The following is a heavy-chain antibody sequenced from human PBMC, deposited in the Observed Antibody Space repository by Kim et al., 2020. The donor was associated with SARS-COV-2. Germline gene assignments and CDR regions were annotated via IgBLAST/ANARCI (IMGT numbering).Heavy chain of an antibody. V-gene: IGHV1-18*01. CDR1: GYTFTSYG. J-gene: IGHJ6*02. Sequence: ASVKVSCKASGYTFTSYGISWVRQAPGQGLEWMGWISAYNGNTNYAQKLQGRVTMTTDTSTSTAYMELRSLRSDDTAVYYCARDRKVLEVTYYYYYGMDVWGQGTTVTVSS. CDR3: ARDRKVLEVTYYYYYGMDV. CDR2: ISAYNGNT. D-gene: IGHD2-21*02.